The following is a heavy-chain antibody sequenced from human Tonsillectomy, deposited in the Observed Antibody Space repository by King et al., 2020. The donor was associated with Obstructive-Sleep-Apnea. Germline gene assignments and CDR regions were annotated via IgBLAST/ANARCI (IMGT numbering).Heavy chain of an antibody. D-gene: IGHD3-3*01. V-gene: IGHV1-2*04. CDR2: MKPNSGGT. Sequence: QLVQSGAEVKKPGASVKVSCKASGYTFTGYYMHWVRQAPGQGLEWMGWMKPNSGGTNYAQKFQGWVTMTRDTSISTAYMELSRLRSDDTAVYYCARVDYDFWSGYSWVFDYWGQGTLVTVSS. CDR1: GYTFTGYY. CDR3: ARVDYDFWSGYSWVFDY. J-gene: IGHJ4*02.